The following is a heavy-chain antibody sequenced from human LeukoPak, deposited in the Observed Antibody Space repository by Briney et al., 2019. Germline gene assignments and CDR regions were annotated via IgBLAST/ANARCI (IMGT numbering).Heavy chain of an antibody. CDR2: IHTSGTT. CDR3: ATEQVSGSAWGFDY. Sequence: SETLSLTCAVSDGSISRYLWSWIRQPAGKGLEWLGRIHTSGTTTYSPSFQSRVIMSMDTSKKQISLRLSSVTAADTAVYYCATEQVSGSAWGFDYWGKGSLVTVSS. J-gene: IGHJ4*02. V-gene: IGHV4-4*07. CDR1: DGSISRYL. D-gene: IGHD6-19*01.